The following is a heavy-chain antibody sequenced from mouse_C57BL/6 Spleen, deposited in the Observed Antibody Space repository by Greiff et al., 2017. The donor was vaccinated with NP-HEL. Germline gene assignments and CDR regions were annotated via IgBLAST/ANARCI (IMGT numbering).Heavy chain of an antibody. CDR2: ISYDGSN. V-gene: IGHV3-6*01. D-gene: IGHD1-1*01. CDR3: ASSYYYGSSYYAMDY. CDR1: GYSITSGYY. J-gene: IGHJ4*01. Sequence: VQLKESGPGLVKPSQSLSLTCSVTGYSITSGYYWNWIRQFPGNKLEWMGYISYDGSNNYNPSLKNRISITRDTSKNQFFLKLNSVTTEDTATYYCASSYYYGSSYYAMDYWGQGTSVTVSS.